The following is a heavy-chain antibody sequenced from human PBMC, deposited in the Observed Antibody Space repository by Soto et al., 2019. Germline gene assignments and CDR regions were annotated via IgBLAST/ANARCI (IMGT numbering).Heavy chain of an antibody. CDR3: ARAGHYYDSSGYAT. CDR2: ISAYNGNT. J-gene: IGHJ5*02. Sequence: QVKLVQSGAEVKKPGTSMKVSCKASGYTFGTSGISWIRQAPGQGLEWMGWISAYNGNTNYDQKLQDRGTTTTDTSTNTSYLELRSLRSDDTAVYYCARAGHYYDSSGYATWGQGTLVTVS. V-gene: IGHV1-18*01. CDR1: GYTFGTSG. D-gene: IGHD3-22*01.